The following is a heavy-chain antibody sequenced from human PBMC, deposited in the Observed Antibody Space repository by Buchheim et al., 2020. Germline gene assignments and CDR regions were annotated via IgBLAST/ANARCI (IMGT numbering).Heavy chain of an antibody. CDR1: GYSFTSYW. CDR3: AGHGAVAGTDSGYHYGMDV. J-gene: IGHJ6*02. D-gene: IGHD6-19*01. Sequence: EVQLVQSGAEVKKPGESLKISCKGSGYSFTSYWIAWVRQMPGKGLEWMGIIYPGDSDTRYSPSFQGQVTMSADKSISTAYPHWSSLKASDTAMYYCAGHGAVAGTDSGYHYGMDVWGQGTT. V-gene: IGHV5-51*01. CDR2: IYPGDSDT.